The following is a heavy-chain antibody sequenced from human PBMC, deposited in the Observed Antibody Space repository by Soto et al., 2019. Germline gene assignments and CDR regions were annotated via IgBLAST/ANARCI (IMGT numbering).Heavy chain of an antibody. Sequence: SETLSLICTVSGGSISSYYWSWFRQPPGKGLEWIGYIYYSGSTNYNPSLKSRVTISVDTSKNQFSLKLSSVTAADTAVYYCARGRVGYYYYYMDVWGKGTTVT. D-gene: IGHD3-16*01. CDR3: ARGRVGYYYYYMDV. CDR1: GGSISSYY. J-gene: IGHJ6*03. V-gene: IGHV4-59*01. CDR2: IYYSGST.